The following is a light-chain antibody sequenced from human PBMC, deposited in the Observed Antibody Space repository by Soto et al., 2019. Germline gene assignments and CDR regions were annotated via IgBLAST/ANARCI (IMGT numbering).Light chain of an antibody. CDR3: QQYDNWLTWT. V-gene: IGKV3-15*01. CDR2: GTS. CDR1: QSVSSN. J-gene: IGKJ1*01. Sequence: PGTLSLSPGERATLSCRASQSVSSNLAWYQQKPGQAPRLLIYGTSTRATGIPARFSGSGSGTEFTLTITSLQSEDFAVYYCQQYDNWLTWTFGQGTKVDIK.